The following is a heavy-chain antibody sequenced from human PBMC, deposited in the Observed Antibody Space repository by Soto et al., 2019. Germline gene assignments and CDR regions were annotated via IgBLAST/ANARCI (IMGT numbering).Heavy chain of an antibody. V-gene: IGHV1-18*01. CDR3: ARDPRMNYDILTGYHLPPDH. CDR2: ISPFNGNT. Sequence: ASVKVSCKSSGYPFTHYGITWIRQAPGQGLEWMGWISPFNGNTNYGQTLQGRVTLTTDTSTSTVYMELRSLRSDDTAVYYCARDPRMNYDILTGYHLPPDHWGQGTLVTVSS. CDR1: GYPFTHYG. J-gene: IGHJ4*02. D-gene: IGHD3-9*01.